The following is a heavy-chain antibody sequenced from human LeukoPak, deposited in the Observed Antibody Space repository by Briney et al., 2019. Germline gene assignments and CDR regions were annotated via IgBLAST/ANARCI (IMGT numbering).Heavy chain of an antibody. CDR3: ARHGSAGTA. Sequence: SETLSLTCTVSGDSIRGTSYYWGWIRQSPGKGLEWIGSFDYSGSTYYNASLNSRVTISIDTANKQFSLKLTSVVAADTAVYYCARHGSAGTAWGQGTQVTVSS. V-gene: IGHV4-39*01. D-gene: IGHD6-13*01. CDR2: FDYSGST. J-gene: IGHJ5*02. CDR1: GDSIRGTSYY.